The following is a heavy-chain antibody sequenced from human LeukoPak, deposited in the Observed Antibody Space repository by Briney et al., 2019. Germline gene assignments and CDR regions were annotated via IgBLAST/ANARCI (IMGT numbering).Heavy chain of an antibody. CDR2: IYYSGST. CDR1: GGSISSYY. J-gene: IGHJ3*02. Sequence: SSETLSLTCTVSGGSISSYYWSWIRQPPGKGLEWIGYIYYSGSTNYNPSLKSRVTISVDTSKNQFSLKLSSVTAADTAVYYCARSSSGWADAFDIWGQGTMVTVSS. CDR3: ARSSSGWADAFDI. V-gene: IGHV4-59*01. D-gene: IGHD6-19*01.